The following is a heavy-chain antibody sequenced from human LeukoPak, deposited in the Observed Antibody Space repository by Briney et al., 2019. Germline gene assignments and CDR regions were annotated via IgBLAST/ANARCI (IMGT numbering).Heavy chain of an antibody. CDR3: AKEYSSSWYWRGWFDP. CDR2: ISGSGGST. D-gene: IGHD6-13*01. J-gene: IGHJ5*02. Sequence: GGSLRLSCAASGFTFSSYAMSWVRQAPGKGLEWVSAISGSGGSTYYADSVKGRFTISRDNSKNTLYLQMNSLRAEDTAVYYCAKEYSSSWYWRGWFDPWGQGTLVTVSS. V-gene: IGHV3-23*01. CDR1: GFTFSSYA.